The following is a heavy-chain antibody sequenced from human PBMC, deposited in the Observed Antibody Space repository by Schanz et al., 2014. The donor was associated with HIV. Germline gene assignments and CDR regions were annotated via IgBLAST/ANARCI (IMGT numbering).Heavy chain of an antibody. J-gene: IGHJ5*02. CDR2: ISYDGSNK. Sequence: QVQLVESGGGVVQPGRSLRLSCAASGFTFSTYGMHWVRQGPGKGLEWVAFISYDGSNKYYADSVKGRFTISRDNSKNTLFLQMNSLRGEDTAVYYCARDPNTQAWFDPWGQGTLVIVSS. CDR1: GFTFSTYG. CDR3: ARDPNTQAWFDP. V-gene: IGHV3-30*03. D-gene: IGHD2-2*02.